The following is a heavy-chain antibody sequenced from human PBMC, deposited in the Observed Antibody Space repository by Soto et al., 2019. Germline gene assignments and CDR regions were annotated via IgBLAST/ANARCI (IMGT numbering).Heavy chain of an antibody. CDR2: IKQDGSEK. J-gene: IGHJ6*02. D-gene: IGHD2-2*01. CDR3: ARVYCSSTSCYVAPPFYYYYGMDV. V-gene: IGHV3-7*04. Sequence: GGSLRLSCAASGFTFSSYWMSWVRQAPGKGLEWVANIKQDGSEKYYVDSVKGRFTISRDNAKNSLYLQMNSLRAEDTAVYYCARVYCSSTSCYVAPPFYYYYGMDVWGQGTTVTVSS. CDR1: GFTFSSYW.